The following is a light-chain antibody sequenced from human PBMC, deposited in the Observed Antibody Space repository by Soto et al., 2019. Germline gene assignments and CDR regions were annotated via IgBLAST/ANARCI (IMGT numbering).Light chain of an antibody. CDR2: DAS. CDR3: QQYGSTPLT. J-gene: IGKJ4*01. V-gene: IGKV3-20*01. Sequence: EIVLTQSPDTLSLSPGERATLSCRASQSVRSNYLAWYQQKPGQAPRFLIYDASSRATGIPDRFSGSGSGTDFTLTISRLEPEDFALYYCQQYGSTPLTFGRGTKVDIK. CDR1: QSVRSNY.